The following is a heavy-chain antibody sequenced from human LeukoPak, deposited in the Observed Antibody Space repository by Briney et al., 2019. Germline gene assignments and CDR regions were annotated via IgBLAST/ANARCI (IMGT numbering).Heavy chain of an antibody. V-gene: IGHV3-21*01. J-gene: IGHJ4*02. CDR1: GFTFSSYS. D-gene: IGHD1-1*01. CDR2: INSSSSYI. CDR3: ARDSLTAGRTGYFHY. Sequence: GGSLKLPCATSGFTFSSYSMNWVRQAPGKGLEWVSSINSSSSYIYYADSVEGRVTLSRDNAKNSLYLQMNRLRAEDTAVYYCARDSLTAGRTGYFHYWGQGTVVSV.